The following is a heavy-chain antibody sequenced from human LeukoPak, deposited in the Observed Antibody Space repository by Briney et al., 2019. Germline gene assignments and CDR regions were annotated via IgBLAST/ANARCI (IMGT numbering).Heavy chain of an antibody. CDR1: GFTVSSSF. CDR2: IYTGGST. CDR3: SRDPAMTSGYSMDV. Sequence: GGSLRLSCAASGFTVSSSFMSWVHQAPGKGLEWVSVIYTGGSTYYADSVKGRFTISRDDSKNMVYLQMNSLRAEDTAVYFCSRDPAMTSGYSMDVWGQGTTVTVSS. V-gene: IGHV3-66*01. J-gene: IGHJ6*02. D-gene: IGHD4-11*01.